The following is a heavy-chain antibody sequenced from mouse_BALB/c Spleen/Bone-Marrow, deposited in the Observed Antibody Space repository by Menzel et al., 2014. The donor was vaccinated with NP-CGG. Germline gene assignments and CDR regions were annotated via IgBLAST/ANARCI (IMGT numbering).Heavy chain of an antibody. CDR2: IYPSDSYT. CDR3: TRQHGNYYAMDY. J-gene: IGHJ4*01. D-gene: IGHD2-1*01. Sequence: QVQLQQSGAELVRPGASVKVSCKASGYTFTSYWINWVKQRPGQGLEWIGNIYPSDSYTNYNQNFKDKATLTVDKSSSTAYMQLSSPTSEDSAVYYCTRQHGNYYAMDYWGQGTSVTVSS. V-gene: IGHV1-69*02. CDR1: GYTFTSYW.